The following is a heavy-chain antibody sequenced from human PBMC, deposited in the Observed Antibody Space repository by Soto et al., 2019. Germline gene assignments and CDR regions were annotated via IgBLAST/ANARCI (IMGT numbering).Heavy chain of an antibody. V-gene: IGHV3-33*01. CDR3: ARDSGVVAVDLDY. Sequence: QVQLVESGGGVVQPGRSLRLSCAASGYTFRGHGMHWVRQTPSKGLEWVAVIWYDGSRKYYADSVNGRFTISRDDSKNTLYLQMHSLRAEDTAVYYCARDSGVVAVDLDYWGQGVLVTVSS. CDR2: IWYDGSRK. CDR1: GYTFRGHG. D-gene: IGHD2-15*01. J-gene: IGHJ4*02.